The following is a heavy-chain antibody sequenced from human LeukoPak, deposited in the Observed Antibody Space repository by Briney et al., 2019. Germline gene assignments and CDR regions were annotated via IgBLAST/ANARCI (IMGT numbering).Heavy chain of an antibody. Sequence: GGSLRLSCAASGFTFSSYEMNWVRQAPGKGLEWVSAISGSGGSTYYADSVKGRFTISRDNSKNTLYLQMNSLRAEDTAVYYCAKRKGYSYGTDFDYWGQGTLVTVSS. D-gene: IGHD5-18*01. J-gene: IGHJ4*02. CDR3: AKRKGYSYGTDFDY. V-gene: IGHV3-23*01. CDR1: GFTFSSYE. CDR2: ISGSGGST.